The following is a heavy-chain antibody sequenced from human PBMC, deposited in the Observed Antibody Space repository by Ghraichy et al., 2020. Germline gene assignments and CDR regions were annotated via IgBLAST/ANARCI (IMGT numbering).Heavy chain of an antibody. CDR3: ARGPLQQQLEPYFDY. CDR2: ISSSGSTI. D-gene: IGHD6-13*01. CDR1: GFTFSSYE. J-gene: IGHJ4*02. V-gene: IGHV3-48*03. Sequence: GSLRLSCAASGFTFSSYEMNWVRQAPGKGLEWVSYISSSGSTIYYADSVKGRFTISRDNAKNSLYLQMNSLRAEDTAVYYCARGPLQQQLEPYFDYWGQGTLVTVSS.